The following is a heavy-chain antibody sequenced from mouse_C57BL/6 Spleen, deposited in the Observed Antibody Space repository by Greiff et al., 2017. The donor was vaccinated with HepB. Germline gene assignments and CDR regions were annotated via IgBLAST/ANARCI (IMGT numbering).Heavy chain of an antibody. CDR1: GYTFTSYW. CDR2: INPSNGGT. D-gene: IGHD2-4*01. V-gene: IGHV1-53*01. Sequence: VQLQQPGTELVKPGASVKLSCKASGYTFTSYWMHWVKQRPGQGLEWIGNINPSNGGTNYNEKFKSKATLTVVKSSSTAYMQLSSLTSEDSAVYYCARSDYDYYYAMDYWGQGTSVTVSS. J-gene: IGHJ4*01. CDR3: ARSDYDYYYAMDY.